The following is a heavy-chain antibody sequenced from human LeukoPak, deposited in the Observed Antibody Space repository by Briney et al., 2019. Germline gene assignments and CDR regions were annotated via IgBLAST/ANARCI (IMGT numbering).Heavy chain of an antibody. Sequence: GGSLRLYCAASGFTFSDYYMSWIRQAPGKGLEWVSYISSSGRTIYYADSVKGRFTISRDNAKNSLYLQMNSLRAEDTAVYYCARVKRTTVTYSYYMDVWGKGTTVTVSS. J-gene: IGHJ6*03. D-gene: IGHD4-11*01. CDR2: ISSSGRTI. CDR1: GFTFSDYY. CDR3: ARVKRTTVTYSYYMDV. V-gene: IGHV3-11*04.